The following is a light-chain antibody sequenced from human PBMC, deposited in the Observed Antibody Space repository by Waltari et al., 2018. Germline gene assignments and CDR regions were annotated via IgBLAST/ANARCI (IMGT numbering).Light chain of an antibody. CDR3: QHYVRLPAT. Sequence: EIVLTQSPGSLSSSPGERVTLSCRASQSVSRALAWYQQKPGQAPRLLIFGASNRATGIPDRFSGSGSETDFSLTISIREPEDFAVYYCQHYVRLPATFGRGTKVEIK. V-gene: IGKV3-20*01. CDR2: GAS. CDR1: QSVSRA. J-gene: IGKJ1*01.